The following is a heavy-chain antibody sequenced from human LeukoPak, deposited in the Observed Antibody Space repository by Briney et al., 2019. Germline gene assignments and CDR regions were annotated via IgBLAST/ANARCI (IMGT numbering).Heavy chain of an antibody. D-gene: IGHD1-26*01. Sequence: ASETLSLTCAVYGGSFSGYYWSWIRQPPGKGLEWIGEINHSGSTNYNPSLKSRVTISVDTSKNQFSLKLSSVTAADTAVYYCASGQVGGPFGYWGQGTLVTVSS. CDR1: GGSFSGYY. V-gene: IGHV4-34*01. J-gene: IGHJ4*02. CDR2: INHSGST. CDR3: ASGQVGGPFGY.